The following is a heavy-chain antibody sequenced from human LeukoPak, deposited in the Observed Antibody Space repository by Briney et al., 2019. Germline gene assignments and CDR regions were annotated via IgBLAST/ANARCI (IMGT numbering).Heavy chain of an antibody. D-gene: IGHD5-24*01. J-gene: IGHJ4*02. V-gene: IGHV5-51*01. CDR2: IYPGDSDT. CDR3: ARHVDMATIDY. Sequence: PGESLKISCKGSGYSFTNYWIGWVRQMPGKGLEWMGIIYPGDSDTRYSPSFQGQATISADKSISTAYLQWSSLTASDTAMYYCARHVDMATIDYWGQGTLVTVSS. CDR1: GYSFTNYW.